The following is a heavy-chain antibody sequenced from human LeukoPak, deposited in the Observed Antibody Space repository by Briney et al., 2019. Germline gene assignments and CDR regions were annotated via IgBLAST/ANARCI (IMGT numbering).Heavy chain of an antibody. CDR1: GGSINFYY. CDR3: TRGEHDCDC. CDR2: IYSSGST. J-gene: IGHJ4*02. Sequence: KTSETLSLTCSVSGGSINFYYWNWIRQPAGKGLEWVGRIYSSGSTNYNPSLKGRVTMSVDTSKNQFSLNLSSVTAADTAVYYCTRGEHDCDCWGQGILVTVSP. V-gene: IGHV4-4*07.